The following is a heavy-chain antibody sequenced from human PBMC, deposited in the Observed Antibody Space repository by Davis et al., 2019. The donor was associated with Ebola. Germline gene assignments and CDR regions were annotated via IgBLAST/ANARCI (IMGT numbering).Heavy chain of an antibody. D-gene: IGHD6-13*01. Sequence: AGSLRLSCAASGFTFSRSAMPWVRQASGKGLEWVGRIRSKANSYATAYAASVKGRFTISRDDSKNTAYLQMNSLKTEDTAVYYCTSTAGTNDYWGQGTLVTVSS. CDR2: IRSKANSYAT. CDR3: TSTAGTNDY. CDR1: GFTFSRSA. V-gene: IGHV3-73*01. J-gene: IGHJ4*02.